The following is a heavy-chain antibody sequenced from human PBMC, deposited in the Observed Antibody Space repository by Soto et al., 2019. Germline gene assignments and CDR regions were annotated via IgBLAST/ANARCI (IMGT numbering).Heavy chain of an antibody. CDR2: ISYDGSNK. CDR3: AKDREEQWLDYFDY. J-gene: IGHJ4*02. D-gene: IGHD6-19*01. V-gene: IGHV3-30*18. CDR1: GFTFSSYG. Sequence: GSLRLSCAASGFTFSSYGMHWVRQAPGKGLEWVAVISYDGSNKYYADSVKGRFTISRDNSKNTLYLQMNSLRAEDTAVYYCAKDREEQWLDYFDYWGQGTLVTVSS.